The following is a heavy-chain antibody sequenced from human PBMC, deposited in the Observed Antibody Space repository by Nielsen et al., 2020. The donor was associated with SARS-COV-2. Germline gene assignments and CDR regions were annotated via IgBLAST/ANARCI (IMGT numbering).Heavy chain of an antibody. CDR2: ISYDGSNK. J-gene: IGHJ6*02. CDR3: AKDTRLYYSYGMDV. V-gene: IGHV3-30*18. Sequence: WIRQPPGKGLEWVAVISYDGSNKYYADSVKGRFTISRDNSKNTLYLQMNSLRAEDTAVYYCAKDTRLYYSYGMDVWGQGTTVTVS.